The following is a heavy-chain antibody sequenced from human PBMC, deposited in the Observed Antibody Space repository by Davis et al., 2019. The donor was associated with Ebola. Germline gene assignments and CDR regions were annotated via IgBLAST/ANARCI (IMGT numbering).Heavy chain of an antibody. CDR1: GYTFTNYD. V-gene: IGHV1-8*01. J-gene: IGHJ4*02. CDR2: LNPNSGNT. CDR3: ARRVYSRSGFDS. D-gene: IGHD2-8*01. Sequence: ASVKISCKTSGYTFTNYDINWVRQATGQGLEWMGWLNPNSGNTDSTHKFQGRLTMTKNISIGTAYMELSTLTSEDTAVYYCARRVYSRSGFDSWGQGTLVTVSS.